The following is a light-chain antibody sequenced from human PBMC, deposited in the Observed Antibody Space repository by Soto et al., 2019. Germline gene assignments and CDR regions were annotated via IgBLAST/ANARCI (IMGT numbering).Light chain of an antibody. CDR2: EGS. CDR3: CSYAGSSTFVV. V-gene: IGLV2-23*03. CDR1: SSDVGSYNL. J-gene: IGLJ2*01. Sequence: QSALTQPASVSGSPGQSITISCTGTSSDVGSYNLVSWYQQHPGKAPKLMIYEGSKRPSGVSSRFSGSKSGNTASLTISGLQAEDEADYFCCSYAGSSTFVVFGGGTKLTVL.